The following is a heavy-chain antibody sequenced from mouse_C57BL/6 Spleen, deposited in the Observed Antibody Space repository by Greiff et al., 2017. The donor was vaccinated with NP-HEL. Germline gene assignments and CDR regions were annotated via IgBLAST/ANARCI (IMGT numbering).Heavy chain of an antibody. CDR3: ASLGNWYFDV. Sequence: QVQLQQSGAELVRPGASVKLSCKASGYTFTDYYINWVKQRPGQGLEWIARIYPGSGNTYYNEKFKGKATLTAEKSSSTAYMQLSSLTSEDSAVYFCASLGNWYFDVWGTGTTVTVSS. D-gene: IGHD1-1*02. J-gene: IGHJ1*03. CDR2: IYPGSGNT. V-gene: IGHV1-76*01. CDR1: GYTFTDYY.